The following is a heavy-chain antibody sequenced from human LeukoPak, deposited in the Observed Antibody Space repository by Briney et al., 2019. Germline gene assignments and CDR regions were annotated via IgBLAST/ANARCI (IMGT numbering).Heavy chain of an antibody. D-gene: IGHD2-2*01. CDR3: AREPGGYCSSTSCPHDAFDI. CDR1: GGSISSYY. J-gene: IGHJ3*02. Sequence: SETLSLTCTVSGGSISSYYWSWIRQPPGKGLEWIGYIYYSGSTNYNPSLKSRVTISVDTPKNQFSLKLSSVTAADTAVYYCAREPGGYCSSTSCPHDAFDIWGQGTMVTVSS. CDR2: IYYSGST. V-gene: IGHV4-59*12.